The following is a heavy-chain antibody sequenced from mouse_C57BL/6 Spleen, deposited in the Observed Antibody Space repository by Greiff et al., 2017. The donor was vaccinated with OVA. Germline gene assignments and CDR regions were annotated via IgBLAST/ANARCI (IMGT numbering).Heavy chain of an antibody. CDR1: GYTFTSYG. D-gene: IGHD2-5*01. CDR3: AKRVAYYSNPYAMDY. CDR2: IYPRSGNT. V-gene: IGHV1-81*01. Sequence: VQLQESGAELARPGASVKLSCKASGYTFTSYGISWVKQRTGQGLEWIGEIYPRSGNTYYNEKFKGKATLTADKSSSTAYMELRSLTSEDSAVYFCAKRVAYYSNPYAMDYWGQGTSVTVSS. J-gene: IGHJ4*01.